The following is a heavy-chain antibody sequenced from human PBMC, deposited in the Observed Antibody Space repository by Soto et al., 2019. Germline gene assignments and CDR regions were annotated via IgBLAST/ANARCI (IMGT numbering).Heavy chain of an antibody. CDR1: GDSVSSGDYF. D-gene: IGHD3-22*01. CDR2: IYYSGST. CDR3: ARYPNYYYHGFDV. V-gene: IGHV4-61*08. Sequence: PSETLSLTCTVSGDSVSSGDYFWSWLRQSPGKRLEWIAYIYYSGSTNYNPSLKSRATISVDTSKSQVSLTLTSMTAADAALYYCARYPNYYYHGFDVRGRGTKVTVS. J-gene: IGHJ6*02.